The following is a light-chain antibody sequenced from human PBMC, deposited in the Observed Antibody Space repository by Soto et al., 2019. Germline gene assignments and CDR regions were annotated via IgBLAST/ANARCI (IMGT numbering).Light chain of an antibody. CDR1: QSVRSY. V-gene: IGKV3-11*01. J-gene: IGKJ4*01. Sequence: EMVLTQSPATLSLSPGERATLSCRASQSVRSYLVWYQQKPGQAPRFIMYDASKRATGIPARFSGSGSGTDFTLTISSLEPEDFAVYYCQQRSNWPLTFGGGTKVEIK. CDR2: DAS. CDR3: QQRSNWPLT.